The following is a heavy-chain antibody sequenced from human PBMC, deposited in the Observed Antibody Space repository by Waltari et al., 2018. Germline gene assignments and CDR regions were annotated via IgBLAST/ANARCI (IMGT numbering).Heavy chain of an antibody. CDR2: IYYSGST. Sequence: QVQLQESGPGLVKPSETLSLTCTVSGGSISSYYWSWLRQPPGKGLEWIGYIYYSGSTNYNPSLKSRVTISVDTSKNQFSLKLSSVTAADTAVYYCASGHYDFWSGYRTGGWFDPWGQGTLVTVSS. CDR3: ASGHYDFWSGYRTGGWFDP. D-gene: IGHD3-3*01. CDR1: GGSISSYY. J-gene: IGHJ5*02. V-gene: IGHV4-59*01.